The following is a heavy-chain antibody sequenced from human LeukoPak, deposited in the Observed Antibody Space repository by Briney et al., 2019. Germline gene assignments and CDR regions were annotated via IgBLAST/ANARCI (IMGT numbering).Heavy chain of an antibody. CDR3: AKEGCTSTNCYCNY. CDR2: ISGSDAST. CDR1: GFTFSNYA. D-gene: IGHD2-2*01. Sequence: PGGSPRLSCAASGFTFSNYAMSWVRQVPGKGLEWVSTISGSDASTYYADSVKGRFTISRDNSKNTLHLQMDSLRAEDTAVYYCAKEGCTSTNCYCNYWGQGTLVTVSS. J-gene: IGHJ4*02. V-gene: IGHV3-23*01.